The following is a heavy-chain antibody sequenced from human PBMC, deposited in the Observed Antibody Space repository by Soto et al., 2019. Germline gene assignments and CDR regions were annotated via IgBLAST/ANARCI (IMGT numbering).Heavy chain of an antibody. J-gene: IGHJ4*02. CDR2: IYYSGST. Sequence: PSETLSLTCTVSGGSISSGGYYWSWIRQHPGKGLEWIGYIYYSGSTNYNPSLKSRVTISVDTSMNQFSLKLSSVTAADTAVYYCARHSYYDFWSGYPRGSFDYRGQGTLVTVSS. CDR3: ARHSYYDFWSGYPRGSFDY. D-gene: IGHD3-3*01. CDR1: GGSISSGGYY. V-gene: IGHV4-31*03.